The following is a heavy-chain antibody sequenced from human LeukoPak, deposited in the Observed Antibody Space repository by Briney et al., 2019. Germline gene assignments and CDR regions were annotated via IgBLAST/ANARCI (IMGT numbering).Heavy chain of an antibody. Sequence: GRPLRLSCAASGFTFSSYGMPWVRQAPGKGLEGVAVIWYDGSNKYYADSVKGRFTISRDNSKNTLYLQMNSLRAEDTAVYYCAKDLGSYSAYYYMDVWGKGTTVTVSS. CDR2: IWYDGSNK. J-gene: IGHJ6*03. CDR3: AKDLGSYSAYYYMDV. D-gene: IGHD1-26*01. CDR1: GFTFSSYG. V-gene: IGHV3-33*06.